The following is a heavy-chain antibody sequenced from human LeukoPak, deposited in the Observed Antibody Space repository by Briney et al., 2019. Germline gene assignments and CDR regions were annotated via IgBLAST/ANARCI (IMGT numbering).Heavy chain of an antibody. CDR1: GXTFSSYA. D-gene: IGHD3-22*01. Sequence: GGSLRLFCAASGXTFSSYAMSWVRQAPGKGLEWVSAISGSGGSTYYADSVKGRFTISRDNSKNTLYLQMNSLRAEDTAVYYCAKDSSGYYPYYFDYWGQGTLVTVSS. J-gene: IGHJ4*02. CDR3: AKDSSGYYPYYFDY. V-gene: IGHV3-23*01. CDR2: ISGSGGST.